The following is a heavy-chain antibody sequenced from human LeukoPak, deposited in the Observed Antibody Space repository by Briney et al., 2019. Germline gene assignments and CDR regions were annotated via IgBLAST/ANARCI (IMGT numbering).Heavy chain of an antibody. D-gene: IGHD3-22*01. CDR3: ARYYYDSSGYSYYFDY. CDR2: MNPNSGNT. V-gene: IGHV1-8*01. CDR1: GYTFTSYD. Sequence: ASVKVSCKASGYTFTSYDINWVRQATGQGLEWMGWMNPNSGNTGYAQKFQGRVTMTRNTSISTAYMELSSLRSEDTAVYYCARYYYDSSGYSYYFDYWGQGTLVTVSS. J-gene: IGHJ4*02.